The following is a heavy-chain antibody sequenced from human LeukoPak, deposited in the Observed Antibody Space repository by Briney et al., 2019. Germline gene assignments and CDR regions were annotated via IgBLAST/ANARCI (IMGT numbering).Heavy chain of an antibody. J-gene: IGHJ4*02. Sequence: GGSLRLSCAASGFTFSSYGMHWVRQAPGKGLEWVAFIRYDGSNKYYADSVKGRFTISRDNSKNTLYLQMNSLRAEDTAVYYCAKEDLSSIAARPGDYWGQGTLVTVSS. CDR1: GFTFSSYG. V-gene: IGHV3-30*02. CDR2: IRYDGSNK. D-gene: IGHD6-6*01. CDR3: AKEDLSSIAARPGDY.